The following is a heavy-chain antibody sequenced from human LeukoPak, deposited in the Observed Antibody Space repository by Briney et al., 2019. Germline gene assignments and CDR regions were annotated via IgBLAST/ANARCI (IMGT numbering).Heavy chain of an antibody. CDR3: ARDPYSGLFDY. J-gene: IGHJ4*02. D-gene: IGHD4-11*01. V-gene: IGHV3-21*01. Sequence: GGSLRLSCAASGFTFSSYSMNWVRQAPGKGLEWVSSISSSSSYIYYADSVKGRFTISRDNAKKSLYLQMNSLRAKDTAVYYCARDPYSGLFDYWGQGTLVTVSS. CDR2: ISSSSSYI. CDR1: GFTFSSYS.